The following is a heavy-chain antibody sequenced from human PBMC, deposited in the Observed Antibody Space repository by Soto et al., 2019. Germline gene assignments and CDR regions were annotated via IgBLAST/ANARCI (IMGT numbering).Heavy chain of an antibody. CDR3: VRGTRELLTSFFAY. CDR1: GDAISNYY. CDR2: VHDSGST. V-gene: IGHV4-59*01. J-gene: IGHJ4*02. D-gene: IGHD1-26*01. Sequence: SETLSLTCTVSGDAISNYYWSWIRQTPGRGLEWIGCVHDSGSTDYNPSLKGRVTISLHTPKSQFSLSLRSATAADTATYYCVRGTRELLTSFFAYGGQGIPVTVSS.